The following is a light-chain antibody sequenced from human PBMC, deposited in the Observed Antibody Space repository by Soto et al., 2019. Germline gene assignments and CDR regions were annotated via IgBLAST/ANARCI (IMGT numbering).Light chain of an antibody. CDR3: QQSYSTHYT. V-gene: IGKV1-39*01. J-gene: IGKJ2*01. CDR1: QSISSY. CDR2: AAS. Sequence: DIQMTQSPSSLSASVGDRVTITCRGSQSISSYLNWYQQKPGKAPKLLIYAASSLQSGVPSRFSGSGSGTDFTLTISSLQPEDFATYYCQQSYSTHYTFGQGTKVDIK.